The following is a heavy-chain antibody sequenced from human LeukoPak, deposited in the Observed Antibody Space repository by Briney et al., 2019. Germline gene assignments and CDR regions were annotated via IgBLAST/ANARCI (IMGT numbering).Heavy chain of an antibody. D-gene: IGHD3-3*01. CDR3: ARGLLDFWSGYNYYFDH. J-gene: IGHJ4*02. CDR2: IYYSGST. Sequence: PSETLSLTCTVSGGSISSYYWSWIRQPPGKGLEWIGYIYYSGSTNYNPSLKSRLTISVDSSKNQFSLKLSSVTAADTAVYYCARGLLDFWSGYNYYFDHWGQGTLVTVSS. CDR1: GGSISSYY. V-gene: IGHV4-59*08.